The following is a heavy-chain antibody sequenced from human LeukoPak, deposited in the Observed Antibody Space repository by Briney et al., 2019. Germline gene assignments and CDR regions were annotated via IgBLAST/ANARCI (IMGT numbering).Heavy chain of an antibody. Sequence: PGGSLRLSCAASGFTFSNYTMNWVRQTPGKGLEWVSSISSSSSYIFYADSVKGRFTLSRDNAKKSLYLQMNSLRAEDTAVYYCAKSNGYGLIDIWGQGTMVTVSS. CDR3: AKSNGYGLIDI. D-gene: IGHD3-22*01. V-gene: IGHV3-21*01. CDR2: ISSSSSYI. CDR1: GFTFSNYT. J-gene: IGHJ3*02.